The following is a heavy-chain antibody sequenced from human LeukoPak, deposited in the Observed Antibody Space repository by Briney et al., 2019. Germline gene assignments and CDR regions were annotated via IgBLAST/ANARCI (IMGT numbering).Heavy chain of an antibody. D-gene: IGHD3-10*01. Sequence: PSETLSLTCTVSGGSISSYYWSWIRQPPGKGLEWIGYIYYSGSTNYNPSLKSRVTISVDTSKNQFSLKLSSVTAADTAVYYCARHRVAGSYYRGRYYFDYWGQGTLVTASS. CDR1: GGSISSYY. CDR3: ARHRVAGSYYRGRYYFDY. V-gene: IGHV4-59*01. J-gene: IGHJ4*02. CDR2: IYYSGST.